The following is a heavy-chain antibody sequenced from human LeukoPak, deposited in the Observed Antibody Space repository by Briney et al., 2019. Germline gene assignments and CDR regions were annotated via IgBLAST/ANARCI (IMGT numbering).Heavy chain of an antibody. CDR1: GFTFSSYS. D-gene: IGHD2-15*01. CDR2: MSNSGENT. V-gene: IGHV3-33*05. CDR3: ARGGRSACSGGTCYSY. Sequence: GGSLRLSCAASGFTFSSYSMQWVRQTPGKGLEWVGIMSNSGENTFYGEAVKGRFTISRDNSQNTLYLQMNSLRVDDTAVYYCARGGRSACSGGTCYSYWGQGTLVTVSS. J-gene: IGHJ4*02.